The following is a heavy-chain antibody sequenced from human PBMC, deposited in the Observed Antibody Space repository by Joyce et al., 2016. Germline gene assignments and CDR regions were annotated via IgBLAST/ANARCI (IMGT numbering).Heavy chain of an antibody. V-gene: IGHV4-34*01. Sequence: QVQLQEWGAGLLKPSETLSLTCAVYGGSLSGYYWSWIRQAPGMGLEWIGEVNDRGRTNYNPSLKSRATTLMDTSKNQFALRLTTVTAADTAVYFCARARRGIILARGEMGEYLQHWGRGTVVIVSS. CDR1: GGSLSGYY. J-gene: IGHJ1*01. CDR3: ARARRGIILARGEMGEYLQH. CDR2: VNDRGRT. D-gene: IGHD3-10*01.